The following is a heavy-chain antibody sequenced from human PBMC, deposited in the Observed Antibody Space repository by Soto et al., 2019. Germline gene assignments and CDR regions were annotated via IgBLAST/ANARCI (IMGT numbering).Heavy chain of an antibody. CDR3: ARGPSGDIFDS. CDR2: IYNGGTI. V-gene: IGHV4-30-4*01. CDR1: GGSINTVNYF. D-gene: IGHD7-27*01. Sequence: PSETLSLTCTVSGGSINTVNYFWSWIRQSPDKGLEWIGHIYNGGTIYSNPSLKGRVTMSVDTSNNQFSLNLNSVSAADTAVYFCARGPSGDIFDSWGQGALVTVSS. J-gene: IGHJ4*02.